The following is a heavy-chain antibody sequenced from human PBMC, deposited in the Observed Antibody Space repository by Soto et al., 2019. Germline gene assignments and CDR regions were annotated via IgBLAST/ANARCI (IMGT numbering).Heavy chain of an antibody. D-gene: IGHD2-21*02. Sequence: QVQLVESGGGVVQPGRSLRLSCVASGFSFTTYGLHWVRQAPGKGLEWVAVIWYDGSNQYYADSVKGRFTISRDNSKNILYLEMNSMRVEDTAVYYCVKDHCGGDGYSDPYVDYWGQGTRVTVSS. CDR2: IWYDGSNQ. V-gene: IGHV3-33*06. J-gene: IGHJ4*02. CDR3: VKDHCGGDGYSDPYVDY. CDR1: GFSFTTYG.